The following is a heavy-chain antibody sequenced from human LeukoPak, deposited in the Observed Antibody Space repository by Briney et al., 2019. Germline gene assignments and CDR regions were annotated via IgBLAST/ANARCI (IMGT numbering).Heavy chain of an antibody. J-gene: IGHJ4*02. D-gene: IGHD6-19*01. CDR2: ISGTGLDT. V-gene: IGHV3-23*01. CDR3: AKEGQTVAGNGYFDS. Sequence: PGGSLRLSCAASGFTFNNYGMGWVRQAPGKGLEWISSISGTGLDTYYADSVKGRFTVSRDNSENTLFLHMNSLTDEDTALYYCAKEGQTVAGNGYFDSWGQGILVTVSS. CDR1: GFTFNNYG.